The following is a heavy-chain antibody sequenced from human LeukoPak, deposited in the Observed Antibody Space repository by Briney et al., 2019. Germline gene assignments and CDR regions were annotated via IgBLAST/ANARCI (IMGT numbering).Heavy chain of an antibody. Sequence: GRSLRLSCAASGFTFSSYGMHWVRQAPGKGLEWVAVIWYDGSNKYYADSVKGRFTISRDKSKNTLYLQMNSLRPDDTAVYYCARAAGMDVWGQGTTVTVSS. V-gene: IGHV3-33*01. CDR1: GFTFSSYG. CDR2: IWYDGSNK. J-gene: IGHJ6*02. CDR3: ARAAGMDV.